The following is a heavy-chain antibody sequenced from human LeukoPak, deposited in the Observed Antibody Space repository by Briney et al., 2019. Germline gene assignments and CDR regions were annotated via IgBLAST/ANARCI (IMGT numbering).Heavy chain of an antibody. Sequence: PRGSLRLSCAASGFTVSDNYISWVRQAPGKGLEWVSVIYSGGSTKYADSVKARFTISRDNSKNTVYLQMNSLRADDTAVYYCARATLDNWGQGTLVSVSS. CDR1: GFTVSDNY. CDR2: IYSGGST. V-gene: IGHV3-53*01. CDR3: ARATLDN. J-gene: IGHJ4*02.